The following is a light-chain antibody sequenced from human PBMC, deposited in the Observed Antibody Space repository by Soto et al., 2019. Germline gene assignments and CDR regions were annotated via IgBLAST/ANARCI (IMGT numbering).Light chain of an antibody. CDR3: SSYTSGSSYV. CDR2: AVS. Sequence: QSALTQPASVSGSPGQSITISCTGTSSDVGLYDYVSWYQQHPGKAPQLMIYAVSNRPSGVSNRFSASKSGNTASLFISGLQAEDEADYYCSSYTSGSSYVFGSGTKVTVL. J-gene: IGLJ1*01. CDR1: SSDVGLYDY. V-gene: IGLV2-14*01.